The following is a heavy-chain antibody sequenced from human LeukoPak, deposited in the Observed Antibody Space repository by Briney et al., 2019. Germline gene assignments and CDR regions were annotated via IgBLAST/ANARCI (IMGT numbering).Heavy chain of an antibody. CDR1: GDSISSSFYY. V-gene: IGHV4-39*07. CDR2: IYYSGST. D-gene: IGHD6-6*01. Sequence: SETLSLTCTVSGDSISSSFYYWGWIRQPPGKGLEWIGSIYYSGSTYYNPSLKSRVTISVDTSKNQFSLKLSSVTAADTAVYYCARAGSSSSVDYWGQGTLVTVSS. J-gene: IGHJ4*02. CDR3: ARAGSSSSVDY.